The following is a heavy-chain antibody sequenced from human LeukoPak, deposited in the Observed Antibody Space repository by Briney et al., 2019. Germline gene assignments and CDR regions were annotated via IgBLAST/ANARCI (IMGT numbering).Heavy chain of an antibody. CDR1: GFTFSSYS. CDR2: ISSSSSYI. CDR3: ARDLDGYYDSSGYFDY. J-gene: IGHJ4*02. Sequence: PGGSLRLSCAASGFTFSSYSMNWVRQAPGKGLEWVSSISSSSSYIYYADSVKGRFTISRDNAKNSLDLQMNSLRAEDTAVYYCARDLDGYYDSSGYFDYWGQGTLVTVSS. V-gene: IGHV3-21*01. D-gene: IGHD3-22*01.